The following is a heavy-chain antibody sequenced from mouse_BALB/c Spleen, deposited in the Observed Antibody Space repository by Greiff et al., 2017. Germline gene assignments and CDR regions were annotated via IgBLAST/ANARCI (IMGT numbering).Heavy chain of an antibody. D-gene: IGHD3-1*01. Sequence: VHLVESGAELVRPGVSVKISCKGSGYTFTDYAMHWVKQSHAKSLEWIGVISTYYGDASYNQKFKGKATMTVDKSSSTAYMELARLTSEDSAIYYCARSAARARGGLMDYWGQGTSVTVSS. V-gene: IGHV1S137*01. CDR2: ISTYYGDA. CDR3: ARSAARARGGLMDY. CDR1: GYTFTDYA. J-gene: IGHJ4*01.